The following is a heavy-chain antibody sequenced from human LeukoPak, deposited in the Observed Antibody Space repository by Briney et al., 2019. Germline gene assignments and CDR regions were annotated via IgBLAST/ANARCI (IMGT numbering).Heavy chain of an antibody. J-gene: IGHJ6*03. Sequence: GGSLRLPCVASGFTFSNYAMHWVRQAQGLEWVALIRFDGSIKYYGDSVKGRFTISRDNSKNTVYLQMNSLRGDDTGVYYCAKGGLWELLHNAMDVWGNGTTVTVSS. V-gene: IGHV3-30*02. CDR1: GFTFSNYA. CDR2: IRFDGSIK. CDR3: AKGGLWELLHNAMDV. D-gene: IGHD1-26*01.